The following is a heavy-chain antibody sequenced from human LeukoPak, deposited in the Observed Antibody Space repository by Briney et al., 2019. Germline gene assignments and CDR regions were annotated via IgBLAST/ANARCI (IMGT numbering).Heavy chain of an antibody. CDR2: VSSSGSTI. J-gene: IGHJ4*02. D-gene: IGHD3-10*01. CDR1: GFTFSDYY. V-gene: IGHV3-11*04. CDR3: ARSQSSRQITIPKTRRYFDY. Sequence: GGSLRLSCAASGFTFSDYYMNWIRQAPGKGLECVSYVSSSGSTIYYADSVKGRFTISRDNSRNTLYLQMNNLRTEDTAVYYCARSQSSRQITIPKTRRYFDYWGQGVLVTVSS.